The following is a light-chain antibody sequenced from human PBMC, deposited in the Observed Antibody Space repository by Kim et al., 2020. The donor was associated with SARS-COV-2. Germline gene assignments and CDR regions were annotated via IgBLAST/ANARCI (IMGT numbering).Light chain of an antibody. CDR3: QAWDSSTAV. Sequence: VSPGQTASITCSGDKWGDKYACWYQQKPGQSPVLVIYQDSKRPSGIPERFSGSNSGNTATLTISETQAMDEADYYCQAWDSSTAVFGTGTKVTVL. CDR2: QDS. J-gene: IGLJ1*01. V-gene: IGLV3-1*01. CDR1: KWGDKY.